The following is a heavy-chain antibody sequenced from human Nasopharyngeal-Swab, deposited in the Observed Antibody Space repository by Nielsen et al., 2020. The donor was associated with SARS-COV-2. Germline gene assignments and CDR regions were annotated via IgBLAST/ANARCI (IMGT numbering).Heavy chain of an antibody. CDR3: ARHGSYYDYVWGNSHVDY. CDR2: IFYSGNT. D-gene: IGHD3-16*01. J-gene: IGHJ4*02. V-gene: IGHV4-39*01. CDR1: GGSISSSSYY. Sequence: SETLSLTCTVSGGSISSSSYYWGWIRQPPGMGLEWIGSIFYSGNTYYTPSLKSRVTISVDTSKNQFSLKLSSVTAADTAVYYCARHGSYYDYVWGNSHVDYWGQGTLVTVSS.